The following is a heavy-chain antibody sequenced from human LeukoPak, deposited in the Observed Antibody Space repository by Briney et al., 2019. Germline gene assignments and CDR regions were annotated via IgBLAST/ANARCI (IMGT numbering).Heavy chain of an antibody. CDR1: GYSISSGYY. J-gene: IGHJ4*02. V-gene: IGHV4-38-2*02. CDR2: IYHSGST. D-gene: IGHD3-10*01. Sequence: SETLSLTCTVSGYSISSGYYWGWIRQPPGKGLEWIGSIYHSGSTYYNPSLKSRVTISVDTSENQFSLKLSSVTAADTAVYYCARDRLGRYYGSGSYYNSYYFDYWGQGTLVTVSS. CDR3: ARDRLGRYYGSGSYYNSYYFDY.